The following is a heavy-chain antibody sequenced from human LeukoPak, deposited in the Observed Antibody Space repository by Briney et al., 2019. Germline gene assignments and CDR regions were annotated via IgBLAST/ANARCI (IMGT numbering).Heavy chain of an antibody. Sequence: GGSLRLSCAASGFTINRNFMNWVRQAPGKGLEWVSVIYNGGETYYADSVKGRFTISRDNPKNTLYLQMNSLRAEDTAVYYCARDCSTSCHMDYYMDVWGKGTTVTVSS. CDR2: IYNGGET. V-gene: IGHV3-53*01. CDR1: GFTINRNF. J-gene: IGHJ6*03. CDR3: ARDCSTSCHMDYYMDV. D-gene: IGHD2-2*02.